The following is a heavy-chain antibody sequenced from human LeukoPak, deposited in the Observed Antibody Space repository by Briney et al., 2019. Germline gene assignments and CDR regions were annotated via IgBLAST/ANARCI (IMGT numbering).Heavy chain of an antibody. V-gene: IGHV4-34*01. J-gene: IGHJ5*02. CDR1: GGSFSGYY. CDR2: INHSGST. D-gene: IGHD5-18*01. Sequence: SETLSLTCAVYGGSFSGYYWSWICQPPGKGLEWIGEINHSGSTNYNPSLKSRVTISVDTSKNQFSLKLASVTAADTAIYYCAKGAGGFSYYNWFDPWGQGTLVTVSS. CDR3: AKGAGGFSYYNWFDP.